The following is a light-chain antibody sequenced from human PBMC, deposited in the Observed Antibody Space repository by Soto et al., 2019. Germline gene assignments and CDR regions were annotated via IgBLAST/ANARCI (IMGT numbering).Light chain of an antibody. CDR3: QQFNSSPLT. CDR1: QSIASSY. CDR2: RTF. J-gene: IGKJ4*01. V-gene: IGKV3-20*01. Sequence: EIVLTQSPGTLSLSPGERATLSCRASQSIASSYLAWYQQRPGQPPRLLLYRTFNRATGIPDRFSGGGSGTDFTLTISNLEPEDSAVYFCQQFNSSPLTFGGGTKVEI.